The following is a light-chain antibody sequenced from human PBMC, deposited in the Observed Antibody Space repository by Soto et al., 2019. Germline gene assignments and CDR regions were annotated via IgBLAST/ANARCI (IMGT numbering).Light chain of an antibody. CDR2: RND. V-gene: IGLV1-47*01. J-gene: IGLJ2*01. CDR3: AGWDDSLSGYVV. Sequence: QSVLTQPPSASGTPGQRVTISCSGGSSNIGTNFVYWYQQLPGTAPKLLIYRNDQRPSGVPDRFSGSKSGTSAALAISGLRSEDEADYYCAGWDDSLSGYVVFGGGTKLTVL. CDR1: SSNIGTNF.